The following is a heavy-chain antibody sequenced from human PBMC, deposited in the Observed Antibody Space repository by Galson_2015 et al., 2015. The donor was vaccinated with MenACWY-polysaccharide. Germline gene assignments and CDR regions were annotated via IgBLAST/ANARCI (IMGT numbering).Heavy chain of an antibody. CDR1: GYKFSSYD. CDR2: MNPNSGNT. D-gene: IGHD2-21*01. CDR3: ARIIARKYTFADS. Sequence: SVKVSCKASGYKFSSYDTNWVLQATGQGLEWMGWMNPNSGNTGYAQKFQGRVTMTSNSAMTTAYMELSSLRSEDTAVYYCARIIARKYTFADSWGQGTLVTVSS. V-gene: IGHV1-8*01. J-gene: IGHJ4*02.